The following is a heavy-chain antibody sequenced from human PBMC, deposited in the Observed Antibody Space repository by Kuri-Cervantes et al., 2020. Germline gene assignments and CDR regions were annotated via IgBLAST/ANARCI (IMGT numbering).Heavy chain of an antibody. CDR2: SNAGNGNT. V-gene: IGHV1-3*02. Sequence: ASVKVSCKASGYTFTSYAMQWVRQAPGQRLAWMGWSNAGNGNTKYSQEFQGRVTITRDTSASTAYMELSSLRSEDTAVYYCARDGKAYCGGDCTNELDRWFDPWGQGTLVTVSS. CDR1: GYTFTSYA. D-gene: IGHD2-21*02. CDR3: ARDGKAYCGGDCTNELDRWFDP. J-gene: IGHJ5*02.